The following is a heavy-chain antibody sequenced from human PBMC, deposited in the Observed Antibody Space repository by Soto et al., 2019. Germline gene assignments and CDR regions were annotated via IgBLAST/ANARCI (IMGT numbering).Heavy chain of an antibody. J-gene: IGHJ4*02. CDR1: GVTFSSYE. CDR3: ARDTYTYYYDSSGYYDY. D-gene: IGHD3-22*01. CDR2: ISSSGSTI. V-gene: IGHV3-48*03. Sequence: GGSLSLSCAASGVTFSSYEMNWVRQAPGKGLEWVSYISSSGSTIYYADSVKGRFTISRDNAKNSLYLQMNSLRAEDTAVYYCARDTYTYYYDSSGYYDYWGQGTLGTVSS.